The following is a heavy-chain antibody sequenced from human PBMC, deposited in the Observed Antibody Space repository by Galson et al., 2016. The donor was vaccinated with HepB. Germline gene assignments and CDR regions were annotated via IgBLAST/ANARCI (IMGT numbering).Heavy chain of an antibody. J-gene: IGHJ4*02. CDR3: ARNRVRGYSYGSFDY. D-gene: IGHD5-18*01. Sequence: SVKVSCKASGYTFTGYYIHWVRQAPGQGLEWMGWINPNNGGTNYAQKFQECVTMTRDTSISTAYMELSRLKSDDTAAYYCARNRVRGYSYGSFDYWGQGTLVTVSS. CDR2: INPNNGGT. CDR1: GYTFTGYY. V-gene: IGHV1-2*04.